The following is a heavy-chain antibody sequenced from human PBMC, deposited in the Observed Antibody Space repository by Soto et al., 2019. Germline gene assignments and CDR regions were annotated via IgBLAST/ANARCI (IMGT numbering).Heavy chain of an antibody. CDR3: AKERTIDY. D-gene: IGHD1-7*01. CDR1: GFTFSSYA. V-gene: IGHV3-23*01. CDR2: LSNGGGSK. J-gene: IGHJ4*02. Sequence: EVQLLESGGGLVQPGGSLRLSCAASGFTFSSYAMSWVRKAPGKGLEWVSALSNGGGSKYYADSVKGRFTISRDNSKDTLYLQMDSVRAEDTAVYYCAKERTIDYWGQGTLVTVSS.